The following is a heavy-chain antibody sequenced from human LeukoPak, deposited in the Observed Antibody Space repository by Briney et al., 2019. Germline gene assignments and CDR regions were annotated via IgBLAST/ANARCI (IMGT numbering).Heavy chain of an antibody. CDR3: ASSHDYDAFDI. D-gene: IGHD4-11*01. Sequence: GGSLRLSCAASGFTFSSNYMSWVRQAPGKGLEWVSVIYSGGSTYYADSVRGRFTISRDNSKNTLYLQMNSLRAEDTAVYYCASSHDYDAFDIWGQGTMVTVSS. J-gene: IGHJ3*02. CDR2: IYSGGST. CDR1: GFTFSSNY. V-gene: IGHV3-53*01.